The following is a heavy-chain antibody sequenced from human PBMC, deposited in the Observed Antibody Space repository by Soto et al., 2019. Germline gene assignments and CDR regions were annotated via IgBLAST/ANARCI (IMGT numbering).Heavy chain of an antibody. CDR2: IYYSGST. J-gene: IGHJ6*02. CDR1: GGSISSGGYY. V-gene: IGHV4-31*03. Sequence: PSETLSLTCTVSGGSISSGGYYWSWIRQHPGKGLEWIGYIYYSGSTYYNPSLKSRVTISVDTSKNQFSLKLSSVTAADTAVYYCARVAVAAAKYYYGMDVWGQGTTVTVSS. CDR3: ARVAVAAAKYYYGMDV. D-gene: IGHD6-13*01.